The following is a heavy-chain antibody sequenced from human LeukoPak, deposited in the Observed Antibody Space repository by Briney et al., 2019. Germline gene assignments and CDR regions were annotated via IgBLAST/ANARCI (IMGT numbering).Heavy chain of an antibody. CDR2: IYYSGGT. D-gene: IGHD3-9*01. J-gene: IGHJ4*02. CDR3: SRHFSHPLTGFLDY. CDR1: GGSIRIYY. V-gene: IGHV4-39*01. Sequence: PSETLSLPCTVSGGSIRIYYWGWTRQPPGKGLEWIGSIYYSGGTYYNPSLKSRVTISVDTSKNQFSLKLSSVTAADTAVYYYSRHFSHPLTGFLDYWGQGTLVTVSS.